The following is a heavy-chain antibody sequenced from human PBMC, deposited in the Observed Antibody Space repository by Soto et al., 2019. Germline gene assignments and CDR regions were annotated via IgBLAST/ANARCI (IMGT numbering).Heavy chain of an antibody. Sequence: APVKVSCKASGGTFSSYAISWVRQAPGQGLEWMGGIIPIFGTANYAQKFQGRVTITADKSTSTAYMELSSLRSEDTAVYYCARVRALRFLGRPNWFDPWGQGTLVTVSS. CDR2: IIPIFGTA. J-gene: IGHJ5*02. D-gene: IGHD3-3*01. CDR1: GGTFSSYA. V-gene: IGHV1-69*06. CDR3: ARVRALRFLGRPNWFDP.